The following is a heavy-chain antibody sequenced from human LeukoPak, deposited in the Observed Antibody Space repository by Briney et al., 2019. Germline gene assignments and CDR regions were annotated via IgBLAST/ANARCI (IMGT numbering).Heavy chain of an antibody. J-gene: IGHJ4*02. Sequence: GGSLRLSCAASGFTFSNYWMHWVRQAPGKGLVWVARVNSDGSGTTYADSVKGRFTISRDNAKNTLYLQMNSLRAEDTAVYNCARESKYSGYPFDYWGQGTLVTVSS. CDR3: ARESKYSGYPFDY. CDR2: VNSDGSGT. CDR1: GFTFSNYW. V-gene: IGHV3-74*03. D-gene: IGHD5-12*01.